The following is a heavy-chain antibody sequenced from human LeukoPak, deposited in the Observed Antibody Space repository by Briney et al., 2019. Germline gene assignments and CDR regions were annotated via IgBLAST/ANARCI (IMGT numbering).Heavy chain of an antibody. D-gene: IGHD3-10*01. Sequence: SETLSLTCAVYGGSFSGYYWSWIRQPPGKGLEWTGEINHSGSTNYNPSLKSRVTISVDTSKNQFSLKLSSVTAADTAVYYCARHAYGSGSSLDYWGQGTLVTVSS. CDR2: INHSGST. CDR1: GGSFSGYY. J-gene: IGHJ4*02. CDR3: ARHAYGSGSSLDY. V-gene: IGHV4-34*01.